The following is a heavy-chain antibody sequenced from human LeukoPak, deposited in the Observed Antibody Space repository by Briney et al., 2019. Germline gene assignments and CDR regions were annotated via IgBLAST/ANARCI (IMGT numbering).Heavy chain of an antibody. D-gene: IGHD3/OR15-3a*01. J-gene: IGHJ4*02. Sequence: SDTLSLTCTASGGSIRSSSYYWVWLRPPPGNGLEWIVSIYYSGSSYYNPFLKSRVTISVDTSKNQFSLKLTSVAAADTASYYCARQAGSGLFILPGGQGTLVTVSS. V-gene: IGHV4-39*01. CDR3: ARQAGSGLFILP. CDR1: GGSIRSSSYY. CDR2: IYYSGSS.